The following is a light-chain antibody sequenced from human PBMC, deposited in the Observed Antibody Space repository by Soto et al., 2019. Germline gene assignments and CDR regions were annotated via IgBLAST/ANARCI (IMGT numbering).Light chain of an antibody. Sequence: QSALTQPASVSGSPGQSIAISCTTTSSDVGGYNYVSWYQHHPGKAPKLMIYEVSNRPSGVSNRFSGSQSGNTASLTISGLQAEDEAVYYCSSFTISSTLVVFGGGTQLTVL. CDR3: SSFTISSTLVV. V-gene: IGLV2-14*01. J-gene: IGLJ2*01. CDR1: SSDVGGYNY. CDR2: EVS.